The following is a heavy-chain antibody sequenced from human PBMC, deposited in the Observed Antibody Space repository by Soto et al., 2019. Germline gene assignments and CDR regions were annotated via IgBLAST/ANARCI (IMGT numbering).Heavy chain of an antibody. CDR2: INPSGGST. V-gene: IGHV1-46*01. Sequence: QVQLVQSGAEVKKPGASVKVSCKASGYIFTNHYIHWVRQAPGQGLEWMGIINPSGGSTNYLQKFQGRITMTSDTSTSTVYMQLSSLRSEDTAVYFCARADYYDSSGFYYDCCGQGSLVTVSS. CDR1: GYIFTNHY. J-gene: IGHJ4*02. CDR3: ARADYYDSSGFYYDC. D-gene: IGHD3-22*01.